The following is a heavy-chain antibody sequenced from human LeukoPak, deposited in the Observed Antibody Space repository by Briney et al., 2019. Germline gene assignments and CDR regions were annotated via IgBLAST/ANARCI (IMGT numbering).Heavy chain of an antibody. CDR2: VYYSGGT. V-gene: IGHV4-39*02. CDR1: GASISSSIHY. D-gene: IGHD1-1*01. J-gene: IGHJ5*01. CDR3: ARVTTGSTTLNS. Sequence: SETLSLTCAVSGASISSSIHYWGWVRQPPGKGLEWIGSVYYSGGTYYNPSLESRLTISVDTSNNRFSLKLKSVTAADTAVFYCARVTTGSTTLNSWGQGILVTVSS.